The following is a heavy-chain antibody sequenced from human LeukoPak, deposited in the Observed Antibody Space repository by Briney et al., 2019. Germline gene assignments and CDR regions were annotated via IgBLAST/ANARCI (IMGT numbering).Heavy chain of an antibody. Sequence: SETLSLTCTVSGGSISSSSYYWGWIRQPPGKGLEWIGSIYYSGSTYYNPSLKSRVTISVDTSKNQFSLKLSSVTAADTAVYYCARLVIPRATLYYFDYWGQGTLVTVSS. D-gene: IGHD2/OR15-2a*01. CDR1: GGSISSSSYY. V-gene: IGHV4-39*01. CDR2: IYYSGST. J-gene: IGHJ4*02. CDR3: ARLVIPRATLYYFDY.